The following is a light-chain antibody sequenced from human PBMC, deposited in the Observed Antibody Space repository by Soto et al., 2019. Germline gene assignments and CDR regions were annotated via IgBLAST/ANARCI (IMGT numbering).Light chain of an antibody. CDR3: QQYNSSPPAFA. CDR1: QSVSSSY. J-gene: IGKJ3*01. CDR2: GAS. Sequence: EIVLTQSPGTLSLSPGERATLSCRASQSVSSSYLAWYQQRPGQAPRLLIFGASYRATGIPDRFSGSGSGTDFTLTISRLEPEDFAVYYCQQYNSSPPAFALGPGTKVDS. V-gene: IGKV3-20*01.